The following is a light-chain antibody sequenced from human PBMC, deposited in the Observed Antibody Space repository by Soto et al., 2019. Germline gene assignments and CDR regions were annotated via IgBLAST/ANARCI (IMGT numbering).Light chain of an antibody. Sequence: DIQMTQSPSTLSASVGDRVTITCRASQSFNNWLAWYQQKPGKAPKLLIYDASTLQSGVPSRFSGSGSGTEFTLIISSLQPDDFATYYCQKSDGYFGQGTSLEIK. J-gene: IGKJ2*01. V-gene: IGKV1-5*01. CDR1: QSFNNW. CDR3: QKSDGY. CDR2: DAS.